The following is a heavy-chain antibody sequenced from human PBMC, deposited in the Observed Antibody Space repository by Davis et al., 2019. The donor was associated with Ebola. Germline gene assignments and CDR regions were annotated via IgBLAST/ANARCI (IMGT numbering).Heavy chain of an antibody. D-gene: IGHD7-27*01. V-gene: IGHV4-39*01. Sequence: MPSETLSLTCTVSGDSISGSSSYYWGWIRQPPGKGPEWIGSMYYTGTTYYDPPLRGRVTMSVDTSKNQFYLRLSSVTAADTAVYYCVRHAGPGYYYGLDVWGQGTAVAVSS. CDR1: GDSISGSSSYY. CDR2: MYYTGTT. J-gene: IGHJ6*02. CDR3: VRHAGPGYYYGLDV.